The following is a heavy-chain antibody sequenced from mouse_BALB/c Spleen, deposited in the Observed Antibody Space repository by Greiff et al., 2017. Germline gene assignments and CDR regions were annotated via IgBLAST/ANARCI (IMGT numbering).Heavy chain of an antibody. Sequence: VNVVESGPGLVAPSQSLSITCTVSGFSLTSYGVHWVRQPPGKGLEWLGVIWAGGSTNYNSALMSRLSISKDNSKSQVFLKMNSLQTDDTAMYYCARARQLGLYYAMDYWGQGTSVTVSS. D-gene: IGHD3-2*01. CDR3: ARARQLGLYYAMDY. CDR1: GFSLTSYG. CDR2: IWAGGST. J-gene: IGHJ4*01. V-gene: IGHV2-9*02.